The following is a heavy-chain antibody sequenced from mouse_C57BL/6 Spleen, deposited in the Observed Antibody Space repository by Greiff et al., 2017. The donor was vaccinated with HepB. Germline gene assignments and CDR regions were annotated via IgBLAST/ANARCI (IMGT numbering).Heavy chain of an antibody. J-gene: IGHJ4*01. CDR2: INPYNGGT. D-gene: IGHD1-1*01. CDR1: GYTFTDYY. Sequence: VQLQQSGPVLVKPGASVKMSCKASGYTFTDYYMNWVKQSHGKSLEWIGVINPYNGGTSYNQKFKGKATLTVDKSSSTAYMELNSLTSEDSAVYYCARETTGYAMDYWGQGTSVTVSS. V-gene: IGHV1-19*01. CDR3: ARETTGYAMDY.